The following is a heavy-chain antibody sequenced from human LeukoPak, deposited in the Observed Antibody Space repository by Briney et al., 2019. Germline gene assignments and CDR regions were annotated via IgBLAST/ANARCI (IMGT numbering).Heavy chain of an antibody. CDR1: GDSISRGYH. CDR2: VHQSGST. Sequence: SETLSLTCTVSGDSISRGYHWGWVRQPPGKGLEWIGSVHQSGSTYYNPSLKSRLTISADTSKNQFSLKLDSVTAADTAVYYCARVNFNPDYWGQGTLVTVSS. CDR3: ARVNFNPDY. D-gene: IGHD1-14*01. V-gene: IGHV4-38-2*02. J-gene: IGHJ4*02.